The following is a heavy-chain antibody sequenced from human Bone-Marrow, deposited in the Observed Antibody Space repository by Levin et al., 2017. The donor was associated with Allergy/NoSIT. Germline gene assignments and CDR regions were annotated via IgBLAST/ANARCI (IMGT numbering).Heavy chain of an antibody. Sequence: SCAVYGGSFSGYYWSWIRQPPGKGLEWIGEINHSGSTNYNPSLKSRVTISVDTSKNQFSLKLSSVTAADTAVYYCASKYCSSTSCYESSYFDYWGQGTLVTVSS. CDR2: INHSGST. CDR1: GGSFSGYY. V-gene: IGHV4-34*01. D-gene: IGHD2-2*01. J-gene: IGHJ4*02. CDR3: ASKYCSSTSCYESSYFDY.